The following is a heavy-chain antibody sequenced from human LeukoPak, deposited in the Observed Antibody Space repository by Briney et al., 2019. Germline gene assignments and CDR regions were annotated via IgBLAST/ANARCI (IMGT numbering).Heavy chain of an antibody. D-gene: IGHD6-6*01. CDR1: GGSTSSYY. V-gene: IGHV4-59*01. CDR2: IHYSGST. J-gene: IGHJ4*02. Sequence: PSETLSLTCTVSGGSTSSYYWSWIRQPPGKGLEWIGYIHYSGSTNYNPSLKSRVTISLETSKNRFSLILSSVTAADTAVYYCARARYSSSAFDYWGQGTLVTVSS. CDR3: ARARYSSSAFDY.